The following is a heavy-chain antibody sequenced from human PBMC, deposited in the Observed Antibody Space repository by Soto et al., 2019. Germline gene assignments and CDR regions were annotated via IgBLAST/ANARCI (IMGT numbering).Heavy chain of an antibody. CDR3: ARVGIAVAGPLFYDY. V-gene: IGHV4-31*03. Sequence: SETLSLTCTVSGASISSGGYYWGWIRQHPGKGLEWIGFIYYIGTSYYNPSLESRITLSVDTSKNHFSLNLTSVTAADTAVYYCARVGIAVAGPLFYDYWGQGTLVTVSS. D-gene: IGHD6-19*01. CDR2: IYYIGTS. CDR1: GASISSGGYY. J-gene: IGHJ4*02.